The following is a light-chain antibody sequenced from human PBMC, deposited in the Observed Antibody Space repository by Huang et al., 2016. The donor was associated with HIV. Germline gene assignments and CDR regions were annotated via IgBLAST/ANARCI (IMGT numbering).Light chain of an antibody. V-gene: IGKV1-8*01. CDR3: QQYYSYPRT. J-gene: IGKJ1*01. CDR2: AAS. Sequence: AIRITQSPSSLSASTGDRVTITCRASQGIRSYLAWYQQKPGKAPKLLIYAASTLESGVPSRYSGSGSGTDFTLTSSCLQSEDFATYYCQQYYSYPRTFGQGTKVEIK. CDR1: QGIRSY.